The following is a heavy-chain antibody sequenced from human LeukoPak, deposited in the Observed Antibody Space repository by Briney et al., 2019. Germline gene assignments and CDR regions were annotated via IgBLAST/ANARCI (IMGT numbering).Heavy chain of an antibody. J-gene: IGHJ4*02. Sequence: SETLSLTCAVSGYFISSGYYWDWIRQPPGKGLGWIGSIYHSGSTYYNPSLKSRVTISVDTSKNQFSLRLSSVTAADTAVYYCARDIERGTLDYWGQGTLVTVSS. D-gene: IGHD1-1*01. CDR2: IYHSGST. CDR3: ARDIERGTLDY. CDR1: GYFISSGYY. V-gene: IGHV4-38-2*02.